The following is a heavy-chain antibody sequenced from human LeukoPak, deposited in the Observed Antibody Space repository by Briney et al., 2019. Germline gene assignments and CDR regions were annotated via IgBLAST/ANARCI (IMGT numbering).Heavy chain of an antibody. CDR1: GGSFSGYY. D-gene: IGHD3-10*01. J-gene: IGHJ4*02. CDR2: INHSGST. V-gene: IGHV4-34*01. Sequence: SETLSLTCAVYGGSFSGYYWSWIRQPPGKGLEWIGEINHSGSTIYNPSLKSRVTISVDTSKNQFSLKLSSVTAADTAVYYCARDRRAGNSYYFDYWGQGTLVTVSS. CDR3: ARDRRAGNSYYFDY.